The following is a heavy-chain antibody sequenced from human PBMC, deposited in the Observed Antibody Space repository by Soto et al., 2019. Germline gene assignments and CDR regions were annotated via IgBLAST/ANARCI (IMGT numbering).Heavy chain of an antibody. V-gene: IGHV1-18*01. CDR1: GYTFTSYG. D-gene: IGHD6-19*01. CDR3: ARDGNGSEQWLAPSLDY. CDR2: ISAYNGNT. J-gene: IGHJ4*02. Sequence: ASVKVSCKASGYTFTSYGISWVRQAPGQGLEWMGWISAYNGNTNYAQKLQGRVTMTTDTSTSTAYMELRSLRSDDTAVYYCARDGNGSEQWLAPSLDYWGQGTLVTVSS.